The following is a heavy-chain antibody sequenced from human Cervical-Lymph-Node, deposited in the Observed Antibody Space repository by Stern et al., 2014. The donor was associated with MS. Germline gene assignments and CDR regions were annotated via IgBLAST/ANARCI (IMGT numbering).Heavy chain of an antibody. D-gene: IGHD1-1*01. Sequence: VQLVESGGGVIQPGGSLRLSCTASGFTVSRDYMTWVRQAPGKGLEWVSLITNVGSTFYTDSVKSRFTISRDDSNNTVYLHMTSLRAEDTAMYYCARDTSSPERSDWWGQGTLVTVSS. CDR1: GFTVSRDY. V-gene: IGHV3-53*01. CDR3: ARDTSSPERSDW. CDR2: ITNVGST. J-gene: IGHJ4*02.